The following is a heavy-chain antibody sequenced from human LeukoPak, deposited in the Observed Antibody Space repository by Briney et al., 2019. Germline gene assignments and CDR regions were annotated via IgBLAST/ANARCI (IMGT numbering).Heavy chain of an antibody. CDR1: GFTFSDAW. V-gene: IGHV3-15*01. D-gene: IGHD6-25*01. CDR2: ITSKIDGGTI. CDR3: TTRRQDGC. J-gene: IGHJ4*02. Sequence: GGSLRLSCVASGFTFSDAWMSWVRQAPGKGLEWVGRITSKIDGGTIDYGAPVKGRFTISRDDSRNTLYLQMNSLKTEDTAVYYCTTRRQDGCWGQGTLVTVS.